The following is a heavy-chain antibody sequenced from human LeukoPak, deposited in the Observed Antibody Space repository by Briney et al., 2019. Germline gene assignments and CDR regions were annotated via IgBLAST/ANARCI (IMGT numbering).Heavy chain of an antibody. CDR2: ISAYNGNT. J-gene: IGHJ4*02. V-gene: IGHV1-18*01. D-gene: IGHD3-22*01. Sequence: ASVKVSCKASGYTFTSYGISWVRQAPGRGLEWMGWISAYNGNTNYAQKLQGRVTMTTDTSTSTAYMELRSLRSDDTAVYYCARVEFYYDSSGPASFDYWGQGTLVTVSS. CDR1: GYTFTSYG. CDR3: ARVEFYYDSSGPASFDY.